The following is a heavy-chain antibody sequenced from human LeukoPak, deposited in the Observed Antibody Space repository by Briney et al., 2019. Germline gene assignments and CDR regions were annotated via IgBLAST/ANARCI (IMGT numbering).Heavy chain of an antibody. V-gene: IGHV3-30*04. Sequence: GGSLRLSCAASGFTFSNLAMHWVRQAPGKGLEWVAGISYDAGKTYYADSVRGRFTISRDTSKNTLYLQMNGLRAEDTAVYYCARDSGRSATYFNYWGQGTLVTVSS. CDR2: ISYDAGKT. CDR3: ARDSGRSATYFNY. J-gene: IGHJ4*02. D-gene: IGHD3-10*01. CDR1: GFTFSNLA.